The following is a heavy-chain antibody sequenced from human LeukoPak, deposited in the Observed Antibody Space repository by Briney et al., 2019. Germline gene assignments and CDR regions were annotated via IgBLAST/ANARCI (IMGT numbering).Heavy chain of an antibody. CDR3: ARDTPCGGDCYAYFEY. CDR2: IIPILGIA. V-gene: IGHV1-69*04. J-gene: IGHJ4*02. D-gene: IGHD2-21*02. CDR1: GGTFSSYA. Sequence: GSSVKVSCKASGGTFSSYAISWVRQAPGQGLEWMGRIIPILGIANYAQKFQGRVTITADKSTSTAYMELSSLRSEDTAAYYCARDTPCGGDCYAYFEYWGQGTLVTVSS.